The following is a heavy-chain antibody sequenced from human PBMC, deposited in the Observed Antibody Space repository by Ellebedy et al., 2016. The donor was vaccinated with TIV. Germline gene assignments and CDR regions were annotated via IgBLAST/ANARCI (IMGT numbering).Heavy chain of an antibody. CDR3: ARGTYSSSWYGMDF. V-gene: IGHV1-69*06. Sequence: AASVQVSCKASGGTFSSYSMIWVRQAPGQGLEWMGGIISIFGTPDYAQSFQGRVTITADTSTSTAYMELSSLRSEDTAVYYCARGTYSSSWYGMDFWGQGTPVTVSS. CDR1: GGTFSSYS. D-gene: IGHD6-13*01. CDR2: IISIFGTP. J-gene: IGHJ4*02.